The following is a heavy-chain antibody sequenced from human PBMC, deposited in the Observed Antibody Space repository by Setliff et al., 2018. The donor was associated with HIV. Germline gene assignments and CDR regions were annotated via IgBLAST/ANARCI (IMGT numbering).Heavy chain of an antibody. CDR2: ISHSGDT. CDR1: GGSFAASH. D-gene: IGHD3-22*01. V-gene: IGHV4-34*01. CDR3: ARGWKYYFGSSGYPWFDP. Sequence: PSETLSLTCAVYGGSFAASHWSWIRQSPGKGLEWIGEISHSGDTKYKPSLKGRVTISIDTSKKQFSLRLKSVTAADTAVYFCARGWKYYFGSSGYPWFDPWGQGTLVTVSS. J-gene: IGHJ5*02.